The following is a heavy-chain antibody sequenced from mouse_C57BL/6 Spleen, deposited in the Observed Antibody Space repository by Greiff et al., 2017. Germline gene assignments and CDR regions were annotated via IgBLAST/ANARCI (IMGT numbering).Heavy chain of an antibody. Sequence: QVQLQQPGAELVKPGASVKMSCKASGYTFTSYWITWVKQRPGQGLEWIGDLYPGSGSTNYNEKFKSKATLTVDTSSSTAYMQLSSLTSEDSAVYYCARDYYGSSVDYWGQGTTLTVSS. D-gene: IGHD1-1*01. J-gene: IGHJ2*01. V-gene: IGHV1-55*01. CDR3: ARDYYGSSVDY. CDR1: GYTFTSYW. CDR2: LYPGSGST.